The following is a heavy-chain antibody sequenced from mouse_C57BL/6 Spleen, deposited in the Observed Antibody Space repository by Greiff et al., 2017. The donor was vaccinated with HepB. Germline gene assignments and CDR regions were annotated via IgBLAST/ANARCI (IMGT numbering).Heavy chain of an antibody. CDR3: AKRGHGYSFDY. CDR1: GYTFTSYW. J-gene: IGHJ2*01. Sequence: QVQLQQPGAELVKPGASVKLSCKASGYTFTSYWMKWVKQRPGQGLEWIGEIDPSDSYTNYNQKFKGRATMTIDTSSSTAYMQLSSLTSEDSAVEYCAKRGHGYSFDYWGQGTTLTVSS. V-gene: IGHV1-50*01. D-gene: IGHD2-2*01. CDR2: IDPSDSYT.